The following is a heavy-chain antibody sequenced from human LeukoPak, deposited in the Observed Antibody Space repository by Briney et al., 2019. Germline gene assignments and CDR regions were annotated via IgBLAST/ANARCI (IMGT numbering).Heavy chain of an antibody. CDR3: TRGNYVPDS. CDR1: GYTFSPYW. CDR2: ISNGGSAT. Sequence: GGSLRLSCVASGYTFSPYWMSWVRQTPGKGLEWVASISNGGSATYYVDSVRGRFTISRDDAKNSLFLQMNGLRADDTAVYYCTRGNYVPDSWGQGTLVTVSS. J-gene: IGHJ4*02. V-gene: IGHV3-7*03. D-gene: IGHD3-10*02.